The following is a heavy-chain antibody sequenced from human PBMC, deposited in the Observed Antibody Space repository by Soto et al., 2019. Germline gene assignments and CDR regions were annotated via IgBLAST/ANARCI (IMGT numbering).Heavy chain of an antibody. CDR2: IIAHKGNT. Sequence: QVHLVQSGAEVKKPGASVKVSCKASGYTFTSYGITWVRQAPGQGLEWMGWIIAHKGNTDYAQKLQGRVIVTRDTSTSTAYMELRSLRSDDTAVYYCARGRDGDYWGQGALVTVSS. V-gene: IGHV1-18*01. J-gene: IGHJ4*02. D-gene: IGHD6-6*01. CDR1: GYTFTSYG. CDR3: ARGRDGDY.